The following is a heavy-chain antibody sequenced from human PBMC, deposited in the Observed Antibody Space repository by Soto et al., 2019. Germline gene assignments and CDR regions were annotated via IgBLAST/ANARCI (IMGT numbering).Heavy chain of an antibody. Sequence: QVQLQESGPGLVKPSETLSLTCTVSGGSISSYYWSWLRQPPRKGLEWIASIHHSGCTRYNPTLKVRVTISVDTAKNQFSLRLSTVTAADAAVYACARWEFDTVNAFDIWGQGTMVTVSS. CDR3: ARWEFDTVNAFDI. V-gene: IGHV4-59*08. CDR2: IHHSGCT. J-gene: IGHJ3*02. D-gene: IGHD4-17*01. CDR1: GGSISSYY.